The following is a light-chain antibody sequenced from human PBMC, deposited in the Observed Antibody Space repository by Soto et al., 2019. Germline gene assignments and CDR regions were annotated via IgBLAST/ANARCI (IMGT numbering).Light chain of an antibody. V-gene: IGKV1-12*01. J-gene: IGKJ4*01. CDR3: KQSSAFPLT. CDR1: QGINNW. CDR2: AVS. Sequence: IRMTQSPSSLSASTGDRVTITCRASQGINNWLAWYQQKPGKAPELLIYAVSYLQSGVPSRFSGSGSGTDFTLTISSLQREDFATYFCKQSSAFPLTFGGGTKVDIK.